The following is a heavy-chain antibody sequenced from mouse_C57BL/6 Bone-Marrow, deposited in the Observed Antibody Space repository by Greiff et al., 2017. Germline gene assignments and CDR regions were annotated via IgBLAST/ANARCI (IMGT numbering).Heavy chain of an antibody. J-gene: IGHJ2*01. CDR2: IYPGSGST. Sequence: QQRPGQGLEWIGDIYPGSGSTNYNEKFKSKATLTVDTSSSTAYMQLSSLTSEDSAVYYCARVGSDYWGQGTTLTVSS. V-gene: IGHV1-55*01. D-gene: IGHD1-1*02. CDR3: ARVGSDY.